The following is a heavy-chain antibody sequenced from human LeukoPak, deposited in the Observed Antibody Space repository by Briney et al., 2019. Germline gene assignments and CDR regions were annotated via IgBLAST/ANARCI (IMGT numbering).Heavy chain of an antibody. V-gene: IGHV3-30*02. J-gene: IGHJ4*02. CDR2: IQNDGSDK. CDR1: GNNSRSSG. Sequence: PGGALRLSCAASGNNSRSSGMHWVRQAPGKGLEWVTFIQNDGSDKYYAASMKGRFTISRDNSKNTVYLHMASLRADDTALYYCAREGGRAVPGRFDQWGQGTLVTVSS. D-gene: IGHD6-13*01. CDR3: AREGGRAVPGRFDQ.